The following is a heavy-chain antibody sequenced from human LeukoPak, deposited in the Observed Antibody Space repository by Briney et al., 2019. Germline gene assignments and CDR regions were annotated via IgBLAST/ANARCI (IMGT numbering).Heavy chain of an antibody. CDR3: AKDLEASDIVVVPAADY. Sequence: GGSLRLSCAASGFTFSSYGMHWVRQAPGKGLEWVAFIRYDGSNKYYADSVKGRFTISRDNSKNTLYLQMNSLRAEDTAVYYCAKDLEASDIVVVPAADYWGQGTLVTVSS. J-gene: IGHJ4*02. CDR1: GFTFSSYG. CDR2: IRYDGSNK. V-gene: IGHV3-30*02. D-gene: IGHD2-2*01.